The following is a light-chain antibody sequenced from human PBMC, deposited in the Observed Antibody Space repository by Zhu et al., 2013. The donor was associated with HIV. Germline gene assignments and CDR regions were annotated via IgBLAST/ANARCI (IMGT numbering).Light chain of an antibody. V-gene: IGKV4-1*01. CDR3: QQYYSTPRT. J-gene: IGKJ1*01. Sequence: DIVMTQSPDSLAVSLGERATIHCKSSQSVLYRSSNKNYLAWYQQKPGQPPKLLIYWASTRESGVPDRFSGSGSGTDFSLTISSLQAEDVAVYYCQQYYSTPRTFGQGTKVEI. CDR1: QSVLYRSSNKNY. CDR2: WAS.